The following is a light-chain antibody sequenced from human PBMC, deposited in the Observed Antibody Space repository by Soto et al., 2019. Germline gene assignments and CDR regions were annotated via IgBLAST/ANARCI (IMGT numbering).Light chain of an antibody. Sequence: QSVLTQPASVSGSPGQSITISCTGSNSDVGAYNYVSWYQQHPGKAHKLIIYEVNNRPSGVSYRFSGSKSGNTASLTISGLQADDEADYYCASYTISSTRVFGGGTQLTVL. CDR2: EVN. CDR1: NSDVGAYNY. CDR3: ASYTISSTRV. V-gene: IGLV2-14*01. J-gene: IGLJ3*02.